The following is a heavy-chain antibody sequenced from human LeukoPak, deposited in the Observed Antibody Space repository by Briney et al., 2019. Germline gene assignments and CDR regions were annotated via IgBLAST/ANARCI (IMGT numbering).Heavy chain of an antibody. CDR1: GFYFSGYS. J-gene: IGHJ6*03. CDR2: INTGSTYM. CDR3: ARVEATTGRNYHYYYMDV. V-gene: IGHV3-21*01. D-gene: IGHD1-1*01. Sequence: GGSLRLSCAASGFYFSGYSMNWVRPAPGKGLEWVSSINTGSTYMYYADSVKGRFTISRDNAKNSLHLQMYSLRAEDTAVYFCARVEATTGRNYHYYYMDVWGKGTTVTVSS.